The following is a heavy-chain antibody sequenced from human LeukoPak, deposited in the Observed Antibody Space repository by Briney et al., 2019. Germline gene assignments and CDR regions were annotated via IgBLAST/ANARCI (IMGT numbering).Heavy chain of an antibody. D-gene: IGHD6-13*01. CDR2: VSHSGNT. V-gene: IGHV4-59*01. J-gene: IGHJ3*02. Sequence: SETLSLTCTVSGGSINGYHWSWIRQPPGKGLEWIGYVSHSGNTNYNPSLKSRVTISIDRSKNQFSLKLSSVTAADTAVCYCATNAAAAPDDTFDIWGQGTLVTVSS. CDR3: ATNAAAAPDDTFDI. CDR1: GGSINGYH.